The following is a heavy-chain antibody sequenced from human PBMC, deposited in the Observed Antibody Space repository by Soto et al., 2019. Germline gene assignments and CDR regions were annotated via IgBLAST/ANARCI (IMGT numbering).Heavy chain of an antibody. V-gene: IGHV4-39*01. CDR1: GGSISSSSYY. CDR2: IYYSGST. D-gene: IGHD3-22*01. CDR3: ARRFSYYSSGYFNY. J-gene: IGHJ4*02. Sequence: SETLSLTCTVSGGSISSSSYYWGWIRQPPGKGLEWIGSIYYSGSTYYNPSLKSRVTIAVDTSKNQFSLKLSSVTAADTAVYYCARRFSYYSSGYFNYWGQGNLVTVSS.